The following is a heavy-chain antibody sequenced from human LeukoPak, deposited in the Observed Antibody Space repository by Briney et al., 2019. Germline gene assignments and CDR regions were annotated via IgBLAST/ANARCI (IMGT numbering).Heavy chain of an antibody. D-gene: IGHD6-6*01. CDR3: ASAREASSSSRSFDY. Sequence: ASVKVSCKASGYTFTIYGINWVRQAPGQGLEWMGWISAYNGNTNYAQKLQGRVTLTTDTSTGTAYMELRSLTSDDTAVYYCASAREASSSSRSFDYWGQGTLVTVSS. J-gene: IGHJ4*02. V-gene: IGHV1-18*01. CDR1: GYTFTIYG. CDR2: ISAYNGNT.